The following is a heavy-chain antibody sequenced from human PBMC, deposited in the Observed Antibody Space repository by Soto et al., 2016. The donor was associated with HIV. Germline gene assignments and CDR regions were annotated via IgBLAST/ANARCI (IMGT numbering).Heavy chain of an antibody. D-gene: IGHD1-26*01. CDR3: ARDNGRSLIQN. CDR2: VYVNGRT. Sequence: EVQLVETGGGLVQPGGSLRPSCAPSGFSISYNYMSWVRQAPGKGLEWVSSVYVNGRTYYADSVKGRFTVSRDMSKNLIYLQMNSLRTEDTAVYFCARDNGRSLIQNWGRGTLVTVSS. J-gene: IGHJ1*01. CDR1: GFSISYNY. V-gene: IGHV3-53*02.